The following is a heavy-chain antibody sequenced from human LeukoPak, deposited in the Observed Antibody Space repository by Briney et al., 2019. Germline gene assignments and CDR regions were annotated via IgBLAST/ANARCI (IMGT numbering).Heavy chain of an antibody. CDR1: GYTFTSYG. D-gene: IGHD2-21*01. V-gene: IGHV1-18*01. Sequence: GASVKVSCKASGYTFTSYGISWVRQAPGQGLEWMGWISAYNGNTNYAQKLQGRVTMTTDTSTSTAYMELRSLRSDDTAVYYCARDGRINYYSLGINYAFDIWGQGTMVTVSS. CDR2: ISAYNGNT. CDR3: ARDGRINYYSLGINYAFDI. J-gene: IGHJ3*02.